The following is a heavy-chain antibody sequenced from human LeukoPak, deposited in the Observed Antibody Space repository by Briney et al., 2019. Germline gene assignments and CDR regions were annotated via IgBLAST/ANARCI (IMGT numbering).Heavy chain of an antibody. J-gene: IGHJ4*02. CDR3: AAELYSGTYGRCCSFAF. Sequence: GASVKVSCKASGFTFSNSAIQWVRQARGQRLEWIGWIIVGSGRTHYAQNLQERLTITRDMSTNTAYMELSSLRSEDTAVYCCAAELYSGTYGRCCSFAFWGQGTPVTVSS. V-gene: IGHV1-58*02. CDR1: GFTFSNSA. CDR2: IIVGSGRT. D-gene: IGHD1-26*01.